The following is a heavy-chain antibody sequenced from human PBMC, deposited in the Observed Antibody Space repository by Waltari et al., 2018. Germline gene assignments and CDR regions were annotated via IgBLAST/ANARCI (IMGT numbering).Heavy chain of an antibody. CDR2: ISSSSSTI. CDR3: ARDLVDTAMGLEGGFDY. V-gene: IGHV3-48*04. J-gene: IGHJ4*02. CDR1: GFTFSRYS. Sequence: EVQLVESGGGVVQPGGSLRLSCAASGFTFSRYSMIWVRQAPGKGLEWVSYISSSSSTIYYADSVKGRFTIARDNAKNSLYLQMNSLRAEDTAVYYCARDLVDTAMGLEGGFDYWGQGTLVTVSS. D-gene: IGHD5-18*01.